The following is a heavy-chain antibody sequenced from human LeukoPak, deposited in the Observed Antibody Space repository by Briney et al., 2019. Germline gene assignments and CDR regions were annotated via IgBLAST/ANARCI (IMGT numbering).Heavy chain of an antibody. Sequence: RPGGSLRLSCAASGFTFSAYSMNWVRQAPGKGLEWVSYISSTSGTMYYTDSVKGRFTISRDNAKNSLYLQMNSLRAEDTAVYYCARDGGAYLIWFGEGMNAFDIWGQGTRVTVSS. CDR1: GFTFSAYS. D-gene: IGHD3-10*01. CDR2: ISSTSGTM. J-gene: IGHJ3*02. V-gene: IGHV3-48*04. CDR3: ARDGGAYLIWFGEGMNAFDI.